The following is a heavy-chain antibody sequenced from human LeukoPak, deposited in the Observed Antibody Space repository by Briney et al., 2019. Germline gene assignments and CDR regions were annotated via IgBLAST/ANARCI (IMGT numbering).Heavy chain of an antibody. CDR2: IWYDGSNK. CDR3: ARQIYPLYYFDY. V-gene: IGHV3-33*01. Sequence: GGSLRLSCAVSAFTFSSYGMHWVRQAQDNGLEWVAIIWYDGSNKYYAESVKGRFTISRDNSKNTLYLQMNTLRTEDTAVYYCARQIYPLYYFDYWGQGTLVTVSS. J-gene: IGHJ4*02. CDR1: AFTFSSYG. D-gene: IGHD2-2*02.